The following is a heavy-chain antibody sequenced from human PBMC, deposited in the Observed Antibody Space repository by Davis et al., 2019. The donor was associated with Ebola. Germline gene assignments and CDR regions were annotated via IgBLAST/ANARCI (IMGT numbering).Heavy chain of an antibody. Sequence: GESLKISCAASGFTVSSNYMSWVRQAPGKGLVWVSRINGDGSSTDYADSVKGRFTISRDNAKNSLYLQMNSLRAEDTAVYYCARDRPVLWFDPWGQGTLVTVSS. V-gene: IGHV3-74*01. J-gene: IGHJ5*02. CDR2: INGDGSST. D-gene: IGHD3-10*01. CDR1: GFTVSSNY. CDR3: ARDRPVLWFDP.